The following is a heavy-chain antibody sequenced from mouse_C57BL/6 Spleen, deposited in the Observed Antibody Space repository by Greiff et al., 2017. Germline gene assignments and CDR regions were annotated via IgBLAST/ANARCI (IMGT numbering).Heavy chain of an antibody. J-gene: IGHJ2*01. D-gene: IGHD1-1*01. Sequence: VQLQQSGPGLVQPSQSLSITCTVSGFSLTSYGVHWVRQPPGKGLEWLGVIWRGGSTDYNADFISRLSISKDNTKIQVFFKMNSLQADDTAIYDCAKSHYGSSYNFDYWGQGTTLTVS. CDR2: IWRGGST. V-gene: IGHV2-4*01. CDR3: AKSHYGSSYNFDY. CDR1: GFSLTSYG.